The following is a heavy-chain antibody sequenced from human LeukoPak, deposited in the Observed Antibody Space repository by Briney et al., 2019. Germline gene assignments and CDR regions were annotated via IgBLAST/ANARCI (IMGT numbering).Heavy chain of an antibody. CDR2: IIPILGIA. CDR1: GGTFSSYA. J-gene: IGHJ4*02. D-gene: IGHD4-17*01. CDR3: ARDGDGGYSDY. Sequence: GASVKVSCKASGGTFSSYAISWVRQAPGQGLEWMGRIIPILGIANYAQKFQGRVTITADKSTSTAYMELSSLRSEDTAVYYCARDGDGGYSDYWGQGTLVTVSS. V-gene: IGHV1-69*04.